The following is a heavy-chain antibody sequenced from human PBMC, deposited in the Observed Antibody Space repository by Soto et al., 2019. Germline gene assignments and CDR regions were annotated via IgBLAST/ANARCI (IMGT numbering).Heavy chain of an antibody. CDR2: INPSGGST. D-gene: IGHD5-12*01. CDR3: ARAWSQGMATEDYFHYGMDV. Sequence: ASVEVSCKASGYTFTSYYMHWVRQARGQGLEWMGIINPSGGSTSYAQKFQGRVTMTRDTSTSTVYMELSSLRSEDKAVYYGARAWSQGMATEDYFHYGMDVWDQGAPFAASS. V-gene: IGHV1-46*01. CDR1: GYTFTSYY. J-gene: IGHJ6*02.